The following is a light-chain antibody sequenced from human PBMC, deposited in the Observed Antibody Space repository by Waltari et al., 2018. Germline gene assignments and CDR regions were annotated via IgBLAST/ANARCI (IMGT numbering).Light chain of an antibody. V-gene: IGLV2-14*01. CDR2: DVS. J-gene: IGLJ2*01. CDR1: SSDVGGYNY. Sequence: QSALTQPASVSGSPGQLITISCTGTSSDVGGYNYVSWYQQHPGKAPKLMIYDVSKRPSGVSNRFCGFKSGNTASLTISGLQAEDEADYYCSSYTSSSIVVFGGGTKLTVL. CDR3: SSYTSSSIVV.